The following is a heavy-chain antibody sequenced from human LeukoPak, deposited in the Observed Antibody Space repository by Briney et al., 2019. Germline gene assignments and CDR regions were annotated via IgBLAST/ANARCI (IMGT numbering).Heavy chain of an antibody. CDR2: ISSSSSYI. Sequence: GGPLRLSCAASGFTFSSYSMNWVRQAPGKGLEWVSSISSSSSYIYYADSVKGRFTISRDNAKNSLYLQMNSLRAEDTAVYYCAKDRSTGHLSFPLFDYWGQGTLVTVSS. CDR1: GFTFSSYS. V-gene: IGHV3-21*01. D-gene: IGHD2-8*02. J-gene: IGHJ4*02. CDR3: AKDRSTGHLSFPLFDY.